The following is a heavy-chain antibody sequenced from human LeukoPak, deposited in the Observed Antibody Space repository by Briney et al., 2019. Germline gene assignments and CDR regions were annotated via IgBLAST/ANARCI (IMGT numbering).Heavy chain of an antibody. CDR3: AKPRLKSGYYLFDY. V-gene: IGHV3-23*01. Sequence: GGSLRLSCAASGFTFSSYPMSWVRQAPGKGLEWVSAISGSGGSTYYADSVKGGFTISRDNSKNTLYLQMNSLRAEDTAVYYCAKPRLKSGYYLFDYWGQGTLVTVSS. J-gene: IGHJ4*02. CDR1: GFTFSSYP. D-gene: IGHD3-22*01. CDR2: ISGSGGST.